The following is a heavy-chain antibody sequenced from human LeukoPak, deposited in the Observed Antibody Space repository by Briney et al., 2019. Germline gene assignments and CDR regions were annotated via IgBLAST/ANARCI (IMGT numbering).Heavy chain of an antibody. CDR1: GFTFSSYA. CDR3: AKVPPKRCHGGDCPSHF. J-gene: IGHJ4*02. CDR2: ISYDGSNK. Sequence: GGSLRLSCAASGFTFSSYAMHWVRQAPGKGLEWVAVISYDGSNKYYADSVKGRFTISRDNSKNTLYLQMNSLRAEDTAVYYCAKVPPKRCHGGDCPSHFGGQGTLVTVSS. V-gene: IGHV3-30*04. D-gene: IGHD2-21*02.